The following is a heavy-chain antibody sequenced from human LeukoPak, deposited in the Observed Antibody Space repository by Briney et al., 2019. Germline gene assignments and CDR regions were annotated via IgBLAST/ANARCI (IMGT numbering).Heavy chain of an antibody. J-gene: IGHJ6*02. CDR1: GFTFSSYS. CDR3: ARVLDFWSGFSADV. V-gene: IGHV3-48*01. CDR2: ISSSGSTI. Sequence: GGSLRLSCAASGFTFSSYSMNWVRQAPGKGLEWVSYISSSGSTIYYADSVKGRFTISRDNAKNSLYLQMNSLRAEDTAVYYCARVLDFWSGFSADVWGQGTTVTVSS. D-gene: IGHD3-3*01.